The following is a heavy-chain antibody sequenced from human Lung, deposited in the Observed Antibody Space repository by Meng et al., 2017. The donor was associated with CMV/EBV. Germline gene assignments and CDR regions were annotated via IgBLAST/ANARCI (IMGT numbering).Heavy chain of an antibody. D-gene: IGHD3-9*01. J-gene: IGHJ4*02. CDR2: IKQDGSEK. Sequence: SYWMSWVRQAPGKGLEWVANIKQDGSEKYYVDSVKGRFTISRDNAKNSLYLQMNSLRAEDTAVYYCARDRPNYDILTGYPIPLFDYWGQGTLVTVSS. CDR3: ARDRPNYDILTGYPIPLFDY. V-gene: IGHV3-7*01. CDR1: SYW.